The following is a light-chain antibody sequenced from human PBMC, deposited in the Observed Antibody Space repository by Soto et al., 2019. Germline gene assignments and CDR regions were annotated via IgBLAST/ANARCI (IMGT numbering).Light chain of an antibody. J-gene: IGLJ1*01. Sequence: QSVRTQPTSVSGSPGQSITISCTGNHKDIGTYDYVSWYQQHPGRAPRLLIHGVTTRPSGISDRFSASKSGLTASLTISGLQPEDEADYYCSSFTSNRIYVFGPGTKV. V-gene: IGLV2-14*03. CDR1: HKDIGTYDY. CDR3: SSFTSNRIYV. CDR2: GVT.